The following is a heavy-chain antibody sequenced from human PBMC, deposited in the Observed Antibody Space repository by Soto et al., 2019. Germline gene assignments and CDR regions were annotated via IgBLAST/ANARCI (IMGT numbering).Heavy chain of an antibody. J-gene: IGHJ5*02. Sequence: PSPSLSLTCAISGYSVSTSNTALNWSRHSPSRGLEWLGRAYYRSTWYYDYAESVRSRLTINPDTSKNQFSLQLNSVTPEDTAVYFCARGLNRNWFDPWRQGTLVTVSS. CDR3: ARGLNRNWFDP. V-gene: IGHV6-1*01. CDR1: GYSVSTSNTA. CDR2: AYYRSTWYY.